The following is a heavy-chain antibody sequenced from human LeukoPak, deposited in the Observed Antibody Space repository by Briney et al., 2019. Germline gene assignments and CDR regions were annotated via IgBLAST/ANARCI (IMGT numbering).Heavy chain of an antibody. CDR3: ATTIVVMNAIDY. CDR1: GYTFTELS. Sequence: ASVKVSCKVSGYTFTELSIHWVRQAPGKGLEWMGGFDPEDGETIYAQKFQGRVTMTEDTSTDTAYMELSSLISEDTAVYYCATTIVVMNAIDYWGQGTLVTVSS. J-gene: IGHJ4*02. V-gene: IGHV1-24*01. D-gene: IGHD1-26*01. CDR2: FDPEDGET.